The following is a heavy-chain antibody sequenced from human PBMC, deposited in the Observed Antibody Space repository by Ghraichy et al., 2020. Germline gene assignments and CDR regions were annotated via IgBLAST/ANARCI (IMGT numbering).Heavy chain of an antibody. CDR1: GGSINNYY. Sequence: SETLSLTCTVSGGSINNYYWSWVRQPPGEGLEWIGYIYYSGSTNYNPSLKSRVTMSVDTSKNQFSLKLRSVTATDTAVYYCARHKSPGFDYWGRGALVTVSS. CDR2: IYYSGST. CDR3: ARHKSPGFDY. V-gene: IGHV4-59*08. J-gene: IGHJ4*02.